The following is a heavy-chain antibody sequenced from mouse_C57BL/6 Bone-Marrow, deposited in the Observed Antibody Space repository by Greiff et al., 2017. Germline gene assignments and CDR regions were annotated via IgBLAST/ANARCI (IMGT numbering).Heavy chain of an antibody. CDR2: INPNYGTT. J-gene: IGHJ2*01. CDR3: ARRGPYYYVFDY. CDR1: GYPFPDYN. D-gene: IGHD1-1*01. V-gene: IGHV1-39*01. Sequence: QLQQSGPELVKPGASVKISCKASGYPFPDYNMHWVKQSYGQSLEWIGVINPNYGTTSYTQKFKGKATLTVDQSSSTAYLQLSSLTSEDSAVYYCARRGPYYYVFDYWGQGTTLTVSS.